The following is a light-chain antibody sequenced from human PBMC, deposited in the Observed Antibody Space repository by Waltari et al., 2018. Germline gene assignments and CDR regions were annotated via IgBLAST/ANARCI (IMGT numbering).Light chain of an antibody. CDR1: HSLLYSSNNRHY. J-gene: IGKJ2*01. V-gene: IGKV4-1*01. CDR2: WAS. CDR3: QEYLESYP. Sequence: DIVLTQSPESLAVSLGETATITCKSTHSLLYSSNNRHYLAWYQQKPGQNPKLLIFWASTRESGVPERFSGSGSGKDFALTSSSLQAEDVAVDYCQEYLESYPFGQGTKVEMK.